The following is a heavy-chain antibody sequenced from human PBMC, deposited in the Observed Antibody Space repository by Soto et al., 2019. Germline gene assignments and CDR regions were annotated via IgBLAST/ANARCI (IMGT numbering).Heavy chain of an antibody. J-gene: IGHJ6*02. V-gene: IGHV4-39*01. CDR1: GGSIISSSYY. Sequence: SETLSLTCTVSGGSIISSSYYWGWIRQPPGKGLEWIGSIYYSGSTYYNLSLKSRVTISVDTSKNQFSLKLSSVTAADTAVYYCARHNYDSRGYYHYYYGMDVWGQGTTVTVSS. CDR2: IYYSGST. D-gene: IGHD3-22*01. CDR3: ARHNYDSRGYYHYYYGMDV.